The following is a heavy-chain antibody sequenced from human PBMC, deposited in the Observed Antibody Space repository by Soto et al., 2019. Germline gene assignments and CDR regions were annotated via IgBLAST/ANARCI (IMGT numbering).Heavy chain of an antibody. J-gene: IGHJ4*02. CDR1: GGTFSSYT. V-gene: IGHV1-69*02. CDR3: ARWNYDILTGYYSGGNYFDY. CDR2: IIPILGIA. Sequence: QVQLVQSGAEVKKPGSSVKVSCKASGGTFSSYTISWVRQAPGQGLEWMGRIIPILGIANYAQKFQGRVTITADKSTSTAYMELSSLRSEDKAVYYCARWNYDILTGYYSGGNYFDYWGQGTLVTVSS. D-gene: IGHD3-9*01.